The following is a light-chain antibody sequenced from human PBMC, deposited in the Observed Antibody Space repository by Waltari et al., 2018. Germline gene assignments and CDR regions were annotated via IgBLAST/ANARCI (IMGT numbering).Light chain of an antibody. J-gene: IGLJ3*02. CDR3: SSYTTSTTLV. Sequence: QSALTQPPPASGPPAQSITISRPGTRSDLGSSTNVPWYQQHPGKAPKLMIYDVSKRPSGVSNRFSGSKSGNTASLTIYGLQAEDEADYYCSSYTTSTTLVFGGGTKLTVL. V-gene: IGLV2-14*01. CDR2: DVS. CDR1: RSDLGSSTN.